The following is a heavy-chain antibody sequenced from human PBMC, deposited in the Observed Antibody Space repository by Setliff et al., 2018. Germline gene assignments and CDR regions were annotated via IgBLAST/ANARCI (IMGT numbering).Heavy chain of an antibody. CDR3: ARQPSSGAYYNPRPYYFDY. V-gene: IGHV2-26*01. CDR2: IFSNDEK. Sequence: SGPTLVNPTETLTLTCIVSGFSLSNGRMGVSWIRQPPGKALEWLAHIFSNDEKSYNTSLKTRLTISKDTSKSQVVLTLTNVDPVDTAVYFCARQPSSGAYYNPRPYYFDYWGQGTLVTVSS. J-gene: IGHJ4*02. D-gene: IGHD3-10*01. CDR1: GFSLSNGRMG.